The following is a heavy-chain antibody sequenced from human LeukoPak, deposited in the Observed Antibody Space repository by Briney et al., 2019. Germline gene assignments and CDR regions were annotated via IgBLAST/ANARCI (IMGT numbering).Heavy chain of an antibody. CDR2: IYPGDSDT. J-gene: IGHJ4*02. CDR3: ARRAYCGGDCYLDY. D-gene: IGHD2-21*02. CDR1: GYSFTTYW. V-gene: IGHV5-51*01. Sequence: GESLKISCKASGYSFTTYWIGWVRHMPGKGLEWMGIIYPGDSDTRYSPSFQGQVIISADKSINTAYLQWSSLKASDTAMYYCARRAYCGGDCYLDYWGQGTLVTV.